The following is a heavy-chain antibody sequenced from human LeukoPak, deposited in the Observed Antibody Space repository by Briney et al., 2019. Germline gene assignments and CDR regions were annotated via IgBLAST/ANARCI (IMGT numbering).Heavy chain of an antibody. CDR1: GYTFTSYG. D-gene: IGHD1-20*01. V-gene: IGHV1-18*01. Sequence: ASVKVSCKASGYTFTSYGISWVRQAPGQGLEWMGWISAYNGNTNYAQKLQGRVTMTTDTYTSTAYMELRSLRSDDAAVYYCAREGYNWNPCDYWGQGTLVTVSS. CDR2: ISAYNGNT. J-gene: IGHJ4*02. CDR3: AREGYNWNPCDY.